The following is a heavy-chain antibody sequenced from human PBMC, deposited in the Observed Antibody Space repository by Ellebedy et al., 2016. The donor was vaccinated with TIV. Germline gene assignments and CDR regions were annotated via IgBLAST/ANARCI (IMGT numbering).Heavy chain of an antibody. J-gene: IGHJ3*01. CDR3: AQIWKDAFDV. CDR2: VYWDDDK. D-gene: IGHD3-3*01. V-gene: IGHV2-5*02. CDR1: GFSLSTSGVG. Sequence: SGPTLVKPTQTLTLTCTFSGFSLSTSGVGVGWIRQPPGKALAWLALVYWDDDKRYSPSLKNRLTITKDTSKNQVVLTMTAMDPVDTATYYCAQIWKDAFDVWGQGTTVTVSS.